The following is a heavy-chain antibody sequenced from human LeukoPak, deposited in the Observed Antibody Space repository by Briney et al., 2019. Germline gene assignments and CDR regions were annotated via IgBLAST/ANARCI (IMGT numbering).Heavy chain of an antibody. Sequence: SETLSLTCAVSGGSLSSSNWWSGVRQPPGKGGEGIGEIYHSGSTNYNRSLKRGVTISVDNSTNHFSLKLSSVTAADTAVYYCARVGAVAGYDYWGQGTLVTVSS. V-gene: IGHV4-4*02. J-gene: IGHJ4*02. D-gene: IGHD6-19*01. CDR1: GGSLSSSNW. CDR2: IYHSGST. CDR3: ARVGAVAGYDY.